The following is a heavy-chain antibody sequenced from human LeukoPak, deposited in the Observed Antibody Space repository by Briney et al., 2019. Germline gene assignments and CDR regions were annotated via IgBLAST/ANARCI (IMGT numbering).Heavy chain of an antibody. V-gene: IGHV4-31*03. CDR2: IYYSGST. D-gene: IGHD1-26*01. CDR3: ARAILGGSYLFIYFDY. J-gene: IGHJ4*02. CDR1: GGSISSGGYY. Sequence: PSQTLSLTCTVSGGSISSGGYYWSWIRQHPGKGLEWIGYIYYSGSTYYNPSLKSRVTISVDTSKNQFSLKLSSVTAADTAVYYCARAILGGSYLFIYFDYWGQGTLVTVSS.